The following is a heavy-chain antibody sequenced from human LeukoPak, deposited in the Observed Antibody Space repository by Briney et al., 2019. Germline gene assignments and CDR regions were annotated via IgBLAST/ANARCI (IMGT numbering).Heavy chain of an antibody. CDR3: ARVVGSSRTDYGIDV. CDR2: IYYSGST. V-gene: IGHV4-31*03. CDR1: GDSMSSGAYY. J-gene: IGHJ6*02. D-gene: IGHD1-26*01. Sequence: SQTLSLTCTVSGDSMSSGAYYWSWIRQPPGKGLEWIGYIYYSGSTYYNPSLKSRLTISVDTSNNQFSLKLSSVTAADTAVYYCARVVGSSRTDYGIDVWGQGTTVTVSS.